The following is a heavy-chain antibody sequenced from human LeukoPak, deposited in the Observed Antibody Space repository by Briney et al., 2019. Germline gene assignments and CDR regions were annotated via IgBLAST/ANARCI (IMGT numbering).Heavy chain of an antibody. CDR1: GGSISSGGYP. V-gene: IGHV4-30-2*01. J-gene: IGHJ6*02. CDR3: AREDPQTTVPEGMDV. D-gene: IGHD4-17*01. CDR2: IYHSGST. Sequence: SETLSLTCAVSGGSISSGGYPWSWIRQPPGKGLEWIGYIYHSGSTYYNPSLKSRVTISVDTSKNQFSLQLRSVTAADTAVYYCAREDPQTTVPEGMDVWGQGTTVTVSS.